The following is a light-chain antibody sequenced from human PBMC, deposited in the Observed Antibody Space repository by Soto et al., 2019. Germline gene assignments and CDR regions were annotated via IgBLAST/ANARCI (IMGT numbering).Light chain of an antibody. V-gene: IGLV1-44*01. CDR2: SNN. CDR3: AAWDDSLNGLVV. CDR1: TSNIGSNT. Sequence: QSVLTQPPSAPGTPGQRITISCSGGTSNIGSNTVTWYQQLPGTAPKLLIYSNNQRPSGVPDRFSGSKSGTSASLAISGLQSEDEADYYCAAWDDSLNGLVVFGGGTKLTVL. J-gene: IGLJ2*01.